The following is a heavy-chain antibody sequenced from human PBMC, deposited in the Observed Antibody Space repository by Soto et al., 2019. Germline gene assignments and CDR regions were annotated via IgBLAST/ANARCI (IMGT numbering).Heavy chain of an antibody. V-gene: IGHV3-30*03. J-gene: IGHJ6*02. Sequence: GGSLRLSCAASGFTFSSYGMHWVRQAPGKGLEWMALILHDGSAEYYADSVKGRFTISRDNSKNTLYLQVNSLTAEDTAVYYCARSRDGYSFYFYYGMDGWGQGTT. CDR2: ILHDGSAE. D-gene: IGHD4-4*01. CDR1: GFTFSSYG. CDR3: ARSRDGYSFYFYYGMDG.